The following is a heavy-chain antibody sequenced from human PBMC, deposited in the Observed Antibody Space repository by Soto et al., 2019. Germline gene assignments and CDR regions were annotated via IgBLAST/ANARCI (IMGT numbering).Heavy chain of an antibody. CDR3: ASGASRWYPYAFDS. V-gene: IGHV1-69*01. J-gene: IGHJ4*02. CDR1: EGTFNSYA. Sequence: QAQVVQSGAEVRKPGSSVKLSCKASEGTFNSYAIAWVRQAPGQGLEWMGGIIPYYNTLNYAQKFQDRVTITAADSTNTVYMELSSLRSDDTAVYFCASGASRWYPYAFDSWAQGTLVTVSS. D-gene: IGHD6-13*01. CDR2: IIPYYNTL.